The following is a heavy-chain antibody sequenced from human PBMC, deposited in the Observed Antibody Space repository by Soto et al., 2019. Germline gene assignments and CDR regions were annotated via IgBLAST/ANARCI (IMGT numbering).Heavy chain of an antibody. V-gene: IGHV3-30*03. CDR1: GFTFSTYG. J-gene: IGHJ4*02. Sequence: ESGGGVVQPGRSLRVSCAASGFTFSTYGMHWVRQAPGKGLEWVAVTSYDGSNKYYTDSVKGRFTISRDNSKNTLYLQMNSPRAEDTAVYYCATRGFTGQFDDWGQGTLVTVSS. D-gene: IGHD3-16*01. CDR3: ATRGFTGQFDD. CDR2: TSYDGSNK.